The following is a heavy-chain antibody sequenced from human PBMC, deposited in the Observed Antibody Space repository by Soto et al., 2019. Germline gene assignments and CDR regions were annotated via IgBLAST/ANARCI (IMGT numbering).Heavy chain of an antibody. D-gene: IGHD3-10*01. CDR2: IWYDGSNK. Sequence: PGGSLRLSCAASGFTFSSYGMHWVRQAPGKGLEWVVVIWYDGSNKYYADSVKGRFTISRDNSKNTLYLQMNSLRAEDTAVYYCASSLWFGELYMDVWGQGTTVTVSS. CDR3: ASSLWFGELYMDV. V-gene: IGHV3-33*01. CDR1: GFTFSSYG. J-gene: IGHJ6*02.